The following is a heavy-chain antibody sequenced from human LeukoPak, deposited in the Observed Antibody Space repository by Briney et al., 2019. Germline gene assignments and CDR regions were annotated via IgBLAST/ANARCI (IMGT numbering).Heavy chain of an antibody. V-gene: IGHV4-39*07. CDR3: ARGIAVANIRYYFDY. CDR1: GGSISSSSYY. J-gene: IGHJ4*02. CDR2: IYYSGST. D-gene: IGHD6-19*01. Sequence: SETLSLTCTVSGGSISSSSYYWGWIRQPPGKGLEWIGSIYYSGSTYYNPSLKSRVTISVDTSKNQFSLKLSSVTAADTAVYYCARGIAVANIRYYFDYWGQGTLVTVSS.